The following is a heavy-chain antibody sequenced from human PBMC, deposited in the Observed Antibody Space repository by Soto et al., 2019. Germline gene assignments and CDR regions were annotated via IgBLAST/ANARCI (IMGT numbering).Heavy chain of an antibody. D-gene: IGHD6-13*01. J-gene: IGHJ2*01. Sequence: QITLKESGPTLVKPTQTLTLTCTFSWFSLSTSGVGVGWIRQPPGKALEWLALIYWDDDKRYSPSLKSRLTITKDTSKNQVVLTMTNMDHVDTATYYCAHSLSEQQLGDWYFDLWGRGTLVTVSS. CDR2: IYWDDDK. CDR3: AHSLSEQQLGDWYFDL. V-gene: IGHV2-5*02. CDR1: WFSLSTSGVG.